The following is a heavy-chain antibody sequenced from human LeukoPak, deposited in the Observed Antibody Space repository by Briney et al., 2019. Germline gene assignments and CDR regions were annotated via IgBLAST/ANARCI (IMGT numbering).Heavy chain of an antibody. CDR3: AREGDGYNPDYFDC. J-gene: IGHJ4*02. CDR2: IYYSGST. D-gene: IGHD5-24*01. Sequence: SETLSLTCTVSGGSISIYYWSWIRQPPGKGLEWIGYIYYSGSTNYNPSLKSRVTISVDTSKNQFSLKLSSVTAADTAVYYCAREGDGYNPDYFDCWGQGTLVTVSS. V-gene: IGHV4-59*01. CDR1: GGSISIYY.